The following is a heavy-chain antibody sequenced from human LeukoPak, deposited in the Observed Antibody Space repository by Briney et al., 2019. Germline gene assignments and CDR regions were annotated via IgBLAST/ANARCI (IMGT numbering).Heavy chain of an antibody. Sequence: SQTLSLTCAISGDSVSSNGAAWNWIRQSPSRGLEWLGRTYYRSKWYYDYAVSVKSRMTINPDTSKNQFSLQLNSVTPEDTAVYYCARGGSGWSVSLFDPWGQGTLVTVSS. CDR1: GDSVSSNGAA. CDR3: ARGGSGWSVSLFDP. V-gene: IGHV6-1*01. CDR2: TYYRSKWYY. D-gene: IGHD6-13*01. J-gene: IGHJ5*02.